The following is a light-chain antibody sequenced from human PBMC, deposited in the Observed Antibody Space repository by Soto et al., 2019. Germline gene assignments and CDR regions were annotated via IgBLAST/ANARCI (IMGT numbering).Light chain of an antibody. CDR2: GAS. CDR1: QSVTTNY. Sequence: DIVLTQSPGPLSLSPGEIATLSCRAIQSVTTNYLARYQQKPGHAPRLLIYGASSGPNGIPDRFSGSGSGTDFTLTIRRLEPKHFTGYDCQEYSSSPVTFGQGTRLHIK. J-gene: IGKJ5*01. CDR3: QEYSSSPVT. V-gene: IGKV3-20*01.